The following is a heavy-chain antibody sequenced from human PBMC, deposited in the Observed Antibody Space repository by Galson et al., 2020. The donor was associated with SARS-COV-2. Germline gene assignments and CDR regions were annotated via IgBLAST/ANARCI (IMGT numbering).Heavy chain of an antibody. D-gene: IGHD1-1*01. J-gene: IGHJ4*02. Sequence: SETLSLTCAVSGGSISSSNWWSWVRQPPGKGLEWIGEIYHSGSTNYNPSLKSRVTISVDKSKNQFSLKLSSVTAADTAVYYCARSDRDWKASALYYWGQGTLVTVSS. CDR1: GGSISSSNW. CDR3: ARSDRDWKASALYY. V-gene: IGHV4-4*02. CDR2: IYHSGST.